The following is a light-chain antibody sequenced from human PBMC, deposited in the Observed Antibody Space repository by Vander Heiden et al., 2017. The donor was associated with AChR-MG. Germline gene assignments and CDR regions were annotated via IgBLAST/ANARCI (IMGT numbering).Light chain of an antibody. J-gene: IGLJ2*01. CDR2: SCT. Sequence: QSVVTQPPSASGTPGQRVTISCSGSSSNIGSHPVHWFQQLPGPAPQPLISSCTQRPSGGPDRFSGSPSGTSASLAITGLQSEDEADYYCAAWDDSLNGVVFGGGTKLTVL. V-gene: IGLV1-44*01. CDR1: SSNIGSHP. CDR3: AAWDDSLNGVV.